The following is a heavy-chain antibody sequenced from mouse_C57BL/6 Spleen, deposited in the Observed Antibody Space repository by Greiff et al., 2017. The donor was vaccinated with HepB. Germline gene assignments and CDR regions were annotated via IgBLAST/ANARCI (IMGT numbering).Heavy chain of an antibody. V-gene: IGHV1-15*01. CDR1: GYTFTDYE. CDR2: IDPETGGT. D-gene: IGHD1-1*01. J-gene: IGHJ2*01. CDR3: TRGITTVVAPPFDY. Sequence: QVQLQQSGAELVRPGASVTLSCKASGYTFTDYEMHWVKQTPVHGLEWIGAIDPETGGTAYNQKFKGKAILTADKSSSTAYMELRSLTSEDSAVYYCTRGITTVVAPPFDYWGQGTTLTVSS.